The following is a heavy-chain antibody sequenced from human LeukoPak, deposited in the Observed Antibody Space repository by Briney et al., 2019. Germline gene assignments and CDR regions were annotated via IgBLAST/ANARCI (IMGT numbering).Heavy chain of an antibody. CDR1: GFTFSSYS. Sequence: GGSLRLSCAASGFTFSSYSMNWVRQAPGKGLEWVSSISSSSSYIYYADSVKGRFTISRDNAKNSLYLQMNSLRSDDTAVYYCAREKVIRVAVTGTRWFDPWGQGTLVTVSS. CDR2: ISSSSSYI. CDR3: AREKVIRVAVTGTRWFDP. D-gene: IGHD6-19*01. J-gene: IGHJ5*02. V-gene: IGHV3-21*04.